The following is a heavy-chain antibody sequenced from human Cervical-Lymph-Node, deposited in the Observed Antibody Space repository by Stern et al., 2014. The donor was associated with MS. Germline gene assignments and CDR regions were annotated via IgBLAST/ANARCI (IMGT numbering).Heavy chain of an antibody. CDR1: GFTFSLSG. D-gene: IGHD2-2*02. V-gene: IGHV3-30*18. CDR2: ISYDGSDK. Sequence: VQLVESGGGVAQPGRPLRLSCAASGFTFSLSGMHWVRQAPGKRLDWVAVISYDGSDKYYGDSVKGRFTISRDNSKNTVYLQMNSLRAEDTAVYYCANAAALSCRSPSCYKAFEYWGQGILVTVSS. J-gene: IGHJ4*02. CDR3: ANAAALSCRSPSCYKAFEY.